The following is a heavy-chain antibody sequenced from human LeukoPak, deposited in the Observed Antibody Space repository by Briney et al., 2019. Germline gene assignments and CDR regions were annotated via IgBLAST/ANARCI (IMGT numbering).Heavy chain of an antibody. CDR3: AKDAPPERQQLVLEGAIYDYYYYGMDV. CDR2: ISYDGSNK. V-gene: IGHV3-30*18. J-gene: IGHJ6*02. Sequence: GGSLRLSCVVSGITLSNYGMSWVRQAPGKGLEWVAVISYDGSNKYYADSVKGRFTISRDNSKNTLYLQMNSLRAEDTAVYYCAKDAPPERQQLVLEGAIYDYYYYGMDVWGQGTTVTVSS. CDR1: GITLSNYG. D-gene: IGHD6-13*01.